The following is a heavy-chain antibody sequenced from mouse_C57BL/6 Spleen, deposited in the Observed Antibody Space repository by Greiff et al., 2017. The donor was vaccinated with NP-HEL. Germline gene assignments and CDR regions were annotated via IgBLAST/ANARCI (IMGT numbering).Heavy chain of an antibody. J-gene: IGHJ4*01. CDR2: ISDGGSYT. CDR3: ARDGDDGYYNYAMDY. Sequence: DVHLVESGGGLVKPGGSLKLSCAASGFTFSSYAMSWVRQTPEKRLEWVATISDGGSYTYYPDNVKGRFTISRDNAKNNLYLQMSHLKSEDTAMYYCARDGDDGYYNYAMDYWGQGTSVTVSS. D-gene: IGHD2-3*01. CDR1: GFTFSSYA. V-gene: IGHV5-4*01.